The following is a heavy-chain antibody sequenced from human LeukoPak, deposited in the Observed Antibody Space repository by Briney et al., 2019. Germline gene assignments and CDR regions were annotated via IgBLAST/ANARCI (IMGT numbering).Heavy chain of an antibody. CDR3: VRHGLGSSWFGFDY. CDR2: IYPGDSDP. CDR1: GYIFTAYW. V-gene: IGHV5-51*01. Sequence: GESLKISCKGSGYIFTAYWIGWVRQMPGKGLEWMGIIYPGDSDPRYSPSFQGQVTISADKSISTAYLQWSSLKASDSAMYYCVRHGLGSSWFGFDYWGQGTLVTVSS. J-gene: IGHJ4*02. D-gene: IGHD6-13*01.